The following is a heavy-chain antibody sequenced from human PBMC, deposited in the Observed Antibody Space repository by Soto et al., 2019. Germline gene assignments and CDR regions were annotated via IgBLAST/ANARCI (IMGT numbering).Heavy chain of an antibody. CDR2: IIPIFGTA. Sequence: ASVKVSCKASGGTFSSYAISWVRQAPGQGLEWMGGIIPIFGTANYAQKFQGRVTITADESTSTAYMELSSLRSEDTAVYYCASYTYGDFILDYWGQGTLVTVPQ. D-gene: IGHD4-17*01. CDR1: GGTFSSYA. J-gene: IGHJ4*02. CDR3: ASYTYGDFILDY. V-gene: IGHV1-69*13.